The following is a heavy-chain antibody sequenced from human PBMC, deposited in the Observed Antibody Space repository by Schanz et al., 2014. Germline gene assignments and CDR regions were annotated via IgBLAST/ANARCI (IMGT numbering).Heavy chain of an antibody. J-gene: IGHJ4*02. CDR2: IWNNGVTK. D-gene: IGHD2-15*01. CDR3: ARDRGYCSGGSCLTFDY. Sequence: QVQLVESGGGVVQPGRSLRLSCAASGFTFSSYAMHWVRQAPGKGLEWVAVIWNNGVTKYYADSVKGRFSISRDYSKNTLYLQMNSLRTEDTAVYYCARDRGYCSGGSCLTFDYWGQGTLVTVSS. CDR1: GFTFSSYA. V-gene: IGHV3-30*04.